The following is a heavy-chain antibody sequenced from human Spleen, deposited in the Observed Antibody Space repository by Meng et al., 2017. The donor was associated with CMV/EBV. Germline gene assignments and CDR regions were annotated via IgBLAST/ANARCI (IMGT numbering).Heavy chain of an antibody. V-gene: IGHV3-23*01. CDR3: ANPGQTMVVTPLRS. D-gene: IGHD4-23*01. CDR1: EFIVSSYA. J-gene: IGHJ5*02. CDR2: ISGSAGST. Sequence: EFIVSSYAMGWVRQAPGKGLGWVSAISGSAGSTYYADSVKGRFTISRDNSKNTLYLQMNSLRAEDTAVYYCANPGQTMVVTPLRSWGQGTLVTVSS.